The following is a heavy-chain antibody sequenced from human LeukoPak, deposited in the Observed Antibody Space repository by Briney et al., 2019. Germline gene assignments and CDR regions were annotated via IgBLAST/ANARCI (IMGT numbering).Heavy chain of an antibody. Sequence: GGSLRLSCAASGFTFDDYAMHWVRQAPGKDLEWVSGISWNSGSIGYADSVKGRFTISRDNAKNSLYLQMNSLRAEDTALYYCVGTVPAASTQAWDYWGQGTLVTVSS. CDR2: ISWNSGSI. V-gene: IGHV3-9*01. J-gene: IGHJ4*02. CDR1: GFTFDDYA. D-gene: IGHD2-2*01. CDR3: VGTVPAASTQAWDY.